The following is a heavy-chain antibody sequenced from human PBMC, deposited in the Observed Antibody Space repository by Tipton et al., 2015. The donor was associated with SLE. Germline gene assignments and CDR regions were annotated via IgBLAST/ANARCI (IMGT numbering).Heavy chain of an antibody. CDR2: IHHSGSA. Sequence: TLSLTCTVSGGSISSYYWSWIRQPPGKGLEWIGYIHHSGSANYNPSLKSRVTISVDTSKTQFSLKLNSVTAADTAVYYCARRSDDYSNWFDPWGQGTQVTVSS. V-gene: IGHV4-59*12. CDR3: ARRSDDYSNWFDP. D-gene: IGHD4-11*01. J-gene: IGHJ5*02. CDR1: GGSISSYY.